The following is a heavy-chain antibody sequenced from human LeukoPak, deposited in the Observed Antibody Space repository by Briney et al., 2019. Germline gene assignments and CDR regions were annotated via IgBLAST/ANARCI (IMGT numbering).Heavy chain of an antibody. CDR3: AKTFYYEMAHYFDY. CDR1: GXTFSSYA. V-gene: IGHV3-23*01. CDR2: ISGSGGST. D-gene: IGHD3-22*01. J-gene: IGHJ4*02. Sequence: GGSLRLSCAASGXTFSSYAMSWVRQAPGKGLEWVLAISGSGGSTYYADSVKGRFTISRDNSKNTLYLQMNSLRAEDTAVYYCAKTFYYEMAHYFDYWGQGTLVTVSS.